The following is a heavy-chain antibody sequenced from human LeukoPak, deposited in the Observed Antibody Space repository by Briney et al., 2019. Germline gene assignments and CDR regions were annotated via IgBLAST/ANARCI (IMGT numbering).Heavy chain of an antibody. CDR2: IRYDGSNK. Sequence: GGSLRLSCAASGFTFSSYGMHWVRQAPGKGLEWVAFIRYDGSNKYYADSVKGRFTISRDNSKNTLYLQMNSLRAEDTAVYYCARGFAVTTTSRFYWGQGTLVTVSS. CDR1: GFTFSSYG. D-gene: IGHD4-17*01. CDR3: ARGFAVTTTSRFY. V-gene: IGHV3-30*02. J-gene: IGHJ4*02.